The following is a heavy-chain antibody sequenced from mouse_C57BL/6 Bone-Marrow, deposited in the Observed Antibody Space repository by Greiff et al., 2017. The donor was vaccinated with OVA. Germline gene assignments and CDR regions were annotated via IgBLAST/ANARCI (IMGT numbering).Heavy chain of an antibody. CDR2: IYPRSGNT. Sequence: VKLVESGAELARPGASVKLSCKASGYTFTSYGISWVKQSTGQGLEWIGEIYPRSGNTYYNEKFKGKATLTGDKSSSTAYMEIRSLTSDDSAVYFFSSYFDYWGQGTTLTVSS. CDR3: SSYFDY. J-gene: IGHJ2*01. CDR1: GYTFTSYG. V-gene: IGHV1-81*01.